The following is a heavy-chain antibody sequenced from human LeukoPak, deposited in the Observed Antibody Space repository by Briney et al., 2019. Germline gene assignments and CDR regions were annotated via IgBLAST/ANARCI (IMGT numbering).Heavy chain of an antibody. Sequence: GGSLRLSCAASGFTFDDYAMHWVRQAPGKGLEWVSGISWNSGSIGYADSVKGRFTISRDNAKNSLYLQMNSLRAEDTAVYYCARDSNDYGDYGFDYWGQGTLVTVSS. CDR3: ARDSNDYGDYGFDY. J-gene: IGHJ4*02. CDR2: ISWNSGSI. D-gene: IGHD4-17*01. CDR1: GFTFDDYA. V-gene: IGHV3-9*01.